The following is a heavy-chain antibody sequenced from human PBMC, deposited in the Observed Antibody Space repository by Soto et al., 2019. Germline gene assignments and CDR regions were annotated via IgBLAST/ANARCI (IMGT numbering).Heavy chain of an antibody. V-gene: IGHV3-23*01. CDR2: ISGSGGST. D-gene: IGHD2-21*02. Sequence: GGSLRLSCAASGFTFSTYAMSWVRQAPGKGLEWVSGISGSGGSTYYADSVKGRFTISRDNSKNTLYLQMSSLRAEDTAVYYCAKDQQRQLVTASYFDYWGQGTLVTVSS. CDR3: AKDQQRQLVTASYFDY. J-gene: IGHJ4*02. CDR1: GFTFSTYA.